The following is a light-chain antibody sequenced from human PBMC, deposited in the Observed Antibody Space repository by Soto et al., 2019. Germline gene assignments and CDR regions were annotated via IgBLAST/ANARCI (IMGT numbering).Light chain of an antibody. CDR2: DAS. Sequence: EIVLTQSPATLSLSPGERATLSCRASQSVSSSLAWYQQKPGQAPRLLIYDASNRATGIPARFSGSGSGTEFTLTVSSLQSEDFATYYCQQHNAYPHSFGGGTKVDIK. J-gene: IGKJ4*01. V-gene: IGKV3-11*01. CDR3: QQHNAYPHS. CDR1: QSVSSS.